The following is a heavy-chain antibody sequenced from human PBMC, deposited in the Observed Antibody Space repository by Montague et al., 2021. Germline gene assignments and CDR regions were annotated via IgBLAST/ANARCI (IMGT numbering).Heavy chain of an antibody. CDR3: ARDSPVVEPWVGEHKGAFDI. V-gene: IGHV4-4*07. Sequence: SETLSLTCSVSGDSIGSYEYYWTWIRQPAGRGLEWIGRVYKRGDTNTNPSLRSRLTLSVDTSKNHFSLTLTSVTAADTAVYFCARDSPVVEPWVGEHKGAFDIWGQGTMVTASS. CDR2: VYKRGDT. CDR1: GDSIGSYEYY. D-gene: IGHD3-10*01. J-gene: IGHJ3*02.